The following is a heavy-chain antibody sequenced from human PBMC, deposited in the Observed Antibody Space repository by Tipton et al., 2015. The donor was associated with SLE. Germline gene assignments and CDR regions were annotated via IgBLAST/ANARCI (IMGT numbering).Heavy chain of an antibody. Sequence: TLSLTCTVSGGSISSYYWSWIRQPPGKGLEWIGYIYYSGSTYYNPSLKSRVTISVDTSKNQFSLKLSSVTAADTAVYYCARGRVMVWGQGTLVTVSS. J-gene: IGHJ4*02. CDR1: GGSISSYY. V-gene: IGHV4-59*12. D-gene: IGHD2-8*01. CDR2: IYYSGST. CDR3: ARGRVMV.